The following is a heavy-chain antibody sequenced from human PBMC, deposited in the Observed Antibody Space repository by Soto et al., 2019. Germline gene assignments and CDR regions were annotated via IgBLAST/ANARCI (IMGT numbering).Heavy chain of an antibody. J-gene: IGHJ6*02. CDR1: GGSLSNYG. V-gene: IGHV1-69*12. CDR3: ARGDATKIVVTTYYAMDV. Sequence: QVQLVQSGAEVKKPGSSVKVSCKASGGSLSNYGISWVRQAPGQGLEWMGGIIPVFGTANYAQKCQGRVTITADESTNIVYMAVTSLRSEDTAVYYCARGDATKIVVTTYYAMDVWGQGTTVTVSS. CDR2: IIPVFGTA. D-gene: IGHD4-17*01.